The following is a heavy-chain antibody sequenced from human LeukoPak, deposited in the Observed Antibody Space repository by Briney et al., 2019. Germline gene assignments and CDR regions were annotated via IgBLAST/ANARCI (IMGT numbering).Heavy chain of an antibody. D-gene: IGHD2-2*01. CDR3: ARAWVGYCSSTSCSYYYYYGMDV. CDR1: GYTFTSYA. CDR2: INAVNGNT. V-gene: IGHV1-3*01. J-gene: IGHJ6*02. Sequence: GASVKVSCKASGYTFTSYAMHWVRKAPGQRLEWMGWINAVNGNTKYSQKFQGRVTITRDTSESTAYMELSSLRSEDTAVYYCARAWVGYCSSTSCSYYYYYGMDVWGQGTTVTVSS.